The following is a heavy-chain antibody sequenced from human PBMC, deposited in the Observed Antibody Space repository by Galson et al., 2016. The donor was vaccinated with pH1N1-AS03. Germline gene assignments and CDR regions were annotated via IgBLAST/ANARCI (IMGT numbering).Heavy chain of an antibody. Sequence: SLRLSCAVGGFTFSSYAMFWLRQAPGKGLEYVPAISGNGFSIYYANSVKDRFTVSRDNSKNTLYLQMGSLRVEDMAVYYCARGPVSYANYWFPPPDYWGQGTLVTVSS. V-gene: IGHV3-64*01. CDR1: GFTFSSYA. D-gene: IGHD4/OR15-4a*01. CDR2: ISGNGFSI. CDR3: ARGPVSYANYWFPPPDY. J-gene: IGHJ4*02.